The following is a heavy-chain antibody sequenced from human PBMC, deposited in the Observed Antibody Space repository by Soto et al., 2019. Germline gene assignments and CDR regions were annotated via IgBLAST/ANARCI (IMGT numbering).Heavy chain of an antibody. D-gene: IGHD6-13*01. J-gene: IGHJ6*02. CDR2: IWYDGSNK. V-gene: IGHV3-33*08. CDR3: ARERVAIIGWQQLSYYYGMDV. Sequence: QVQLVQSGAEVRKPGSSVRVSCKASGGSFNRHTISWVRQAPGQGLEWVAVIWYDGSNKYYADSVKGRFTISRDNSKNTLYLQMNSLRAEDTAVYYCARERVAIIGWQQLSYYYGMDVWGQGTTVTVSS. CDR1: GGSFNRHT.